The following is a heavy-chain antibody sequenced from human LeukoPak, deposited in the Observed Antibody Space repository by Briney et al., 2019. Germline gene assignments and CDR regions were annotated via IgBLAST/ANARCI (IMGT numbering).Heavy chain of an antibody. Sequence: GASVKVSCKASGYTFTSYDINWVRQATGQGLEWMGWMNPNSGNTGYAQKFQGRVTMTRNTSISTAYMELSSLRSEDTAVYYCARGPRLEFWSGYEVGAFDIWGQGTMVTVSS. CDR1: GYTFTSYD. CDR3: ARGPRLEFWSGYEVGAFDI. J-gene: IGHJ3*02. D-gene: IGHD3-3*01. CDR2: MNPNSGNT. V-gene: IGHV1-8*01.